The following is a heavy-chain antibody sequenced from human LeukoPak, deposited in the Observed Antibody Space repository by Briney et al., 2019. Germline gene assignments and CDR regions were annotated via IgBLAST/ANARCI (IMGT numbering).Heavy chain of an antibody. CDR2: ISGSGGST. CDR1: GFTFSSYA. D-gene: IGHD3-22*01. Sequence: GGSLRLSCAASGFTFSSYAMSWVRQAPGKGLEWVSAISGSGGSTYYADSVKGRFTISRDNSKNTLYLQMSSLRGDDTAVYYCARAVVIITSTYIFDFCGQGTLVTVSS. J-gene: IGHJ4*02. CDR3: ARAVVIITSTYIFDF. V-gene: IGHV3-23*01.